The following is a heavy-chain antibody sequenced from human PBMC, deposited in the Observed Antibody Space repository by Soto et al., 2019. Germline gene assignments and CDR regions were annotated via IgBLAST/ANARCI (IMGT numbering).Heavy chain of an antibody. J-gene: IGHJ5*02. CDR3: ARVWDFWSGYYHGRYNWFDP. Sequence: SETLSLTCAAYGGSFSGYYWSWIRQPPGKGLEWIGEINHSGSTNYNPSLKSRVTISVDTSKNQFSLKLSSVTAADTAVYYCARVWDFWSGYYHGRYNWFDPWGQGTLVTVSS. V-gene: IGHV4-34*01. CDR1: GGSFSGYY. D-gene: IGHD3-3*01. CDR2: INHSGST.